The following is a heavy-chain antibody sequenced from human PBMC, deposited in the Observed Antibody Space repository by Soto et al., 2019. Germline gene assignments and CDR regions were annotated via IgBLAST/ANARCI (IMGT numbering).Heavy chain of an antibody. CDR2: INHSGST. J-gene: IGHJ4*02. CDR1: GGSFSGYY. V-gene: IGHV4-34*01. CDR3: ARGTVLEWLLYRGAKFDY. D-gene: IGHD3-3*01. Sequence: PSETLSLTCAVYGGSFSGYYWSWIHQPPGKGLEWIGEINHSGSTNYNPSLKSRVTISVDTSKNQFSLKLSSVTAADTAVYYCARGTVLEWLLYRGAKFDYWGQGTLVTVS.